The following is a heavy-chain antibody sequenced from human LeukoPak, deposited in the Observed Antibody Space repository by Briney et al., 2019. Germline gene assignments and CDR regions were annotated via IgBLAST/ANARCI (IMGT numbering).Heavy chain of an antibody. CDR1: GFTFSSYA. D-gene: IGHD3-3*01. Sequence: PGGSLRLSCAASGFTFSSYAMHWVRQAPGKGLEGVAVISYDGSNKYYADSVKGRFTTSRDNSKNTLYLQMNSLRAEDTAVYYCARGGPGYYDFWSGYYDGDYYYGMDVWGQGTTVTVSS. V-gene: IGHV3-30-3*01. J-gene: IGHJ6*02. CDR2: ISYDGSNK. CDR3: ARGGPGYYDFWSGYYDGDYYYGMDV.